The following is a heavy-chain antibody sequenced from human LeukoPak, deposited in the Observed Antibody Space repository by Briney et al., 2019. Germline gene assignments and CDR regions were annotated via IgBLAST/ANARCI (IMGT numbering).Heavy chain of an antibody. D-gene: IGHD6-13*01. CDR2: MYPGDSDI. Sequence: GESLKISCKGSGYSFTSYWIGWVRQMPGKGLEWMGIMYPGDSDIRYSPSFQGQVTISADKSISTAYLQWSSLKASDTAMYYCTRRDSSWYYFDYWGQGPLVTVSS. J-gene: IGHJ4*02. CDR3: TRRDSSWYYFDY. CDR1: GYSFTSYW. V-gene: IGHV5-51*01.